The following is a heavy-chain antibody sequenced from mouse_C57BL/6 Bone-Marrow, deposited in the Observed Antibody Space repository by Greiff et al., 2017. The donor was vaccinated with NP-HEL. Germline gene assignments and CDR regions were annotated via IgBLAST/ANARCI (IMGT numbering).Heavy chain of an antibody. D-gene: IGHD1-1*01. CDR2: IHPSDSDT. V-gene: IGHV1-74*01. CDR3: AIGTFITTVVAPFAY. CDR1: GYTFTSYW. J-gene: IGHJ3*01. Sequence: VQLQQPGAELVKPGASVKVSCKASGYTFTSYWMHWVKQRPGQGLEWIGRIHPSDSDTNYNQKFKGKATLTVDKSSSTAYMQLSSLTSEDSAVYYCAIGTFITTVVAPFAYWGQGTLVTVSA.